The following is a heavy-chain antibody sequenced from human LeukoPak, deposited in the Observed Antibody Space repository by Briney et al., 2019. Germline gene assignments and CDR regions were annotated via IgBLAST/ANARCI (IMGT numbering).Heavy chain of an antibody. V-gene: IGHV4-59*08. J-gene: IGHJ4*02. CDR1: GGSISSYY. CDR2: VDYSGST. CDR3: ARLNGGN. D-gene: IGHD4-23*01. Sequence: SETLSLTCTVSGGSISSYYWRWIRQPPGKGLEWLAYVDYSGSTAYNPSLNGRVAISPDTSKNQFSLKLRSVTAADTAVYYCARLNGGNWGPGILVTVSS.